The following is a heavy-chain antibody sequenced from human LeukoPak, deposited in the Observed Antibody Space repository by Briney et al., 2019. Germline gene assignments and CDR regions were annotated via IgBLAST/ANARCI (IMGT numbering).Heavy chain of an antibody. CDR3: AKDLGDSSGYYYFDY. V-gene: IGHV3-23*01. CDR2: ISGSGGST. D-gene: IGHD3-22*01. CDR1: GFTFSSYA. Sequence: GGSLRLSCAASGFTFSSYAMSWVRQAPGKGLEWVSAISGSGGSTYYADSVKGRFTISRDNSKNTLYLQMNSLRAEDTAVYYCAKDLGDSSGYYYFDYWGQGTLVTVPS. J-gene: IGHJ4*02.